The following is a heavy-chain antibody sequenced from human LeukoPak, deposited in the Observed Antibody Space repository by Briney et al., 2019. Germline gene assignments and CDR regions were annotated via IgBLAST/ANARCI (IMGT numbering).Heavy chain of an antibody. CDR3: ARDPGRWLQSYYMDV. D-gene: IGHD5-24*01. Sequence: ASVKVSCKASGYTFTGYYMHWVRQAPGQGLEWMGWINPNSGGTNYAQKFQGRVTMTRDTSISTAYMELSRLRPDDTAVYYCARDPGRWLQSYYMDVWGKGTTVTVSS. J-gene: IGHJ6*03. CDR1: GYTFTGYY. CDR2: INPNSGGT. V-gene: IGHV1-2*02.